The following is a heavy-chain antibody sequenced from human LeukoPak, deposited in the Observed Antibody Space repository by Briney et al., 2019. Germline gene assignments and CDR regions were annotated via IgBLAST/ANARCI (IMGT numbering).Heavy chain of an antibody. CDR2: LGFDGNNK. J-gene: IGHJ5*02. CDR1: GFTVSSYG. CDR3: AKSDVGTHNRFDP. Sequence: GGSLRLSCAVSGFTVSSYGMHWVRQAPGKGLEWVAYLGFDGNNKYYAESVKGRFTISRDNSKNTLYLQMNSLRAEDTAVYYCAKSDVGTHNRFDPWGQGTLVTVSS. D-gene: IGHD1-7*01. V-gene: IGHV3-30*02.